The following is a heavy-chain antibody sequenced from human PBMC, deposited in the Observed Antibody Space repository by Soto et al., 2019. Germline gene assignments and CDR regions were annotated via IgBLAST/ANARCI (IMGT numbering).Heavy chain of an antibody. CDR2: IYYSGST. D-gene: IGHD2-2*01. Sequence: SETLSLTCTVSGGSISSGGYYWSWIRQHPGKGLEWIGYIYYSGSTYYNPSLKSRVTISVDTSKNQFSLKLSSVTAADTAVYYCARQIVVVPAATRGWFDPWGQGTLVTV. CDR3: ARQIVVVPAATRGWFDP. J-gene: IGHJ5*02. CDR1: GGSISSGGYY. V-gene: IGHV4-31*03.